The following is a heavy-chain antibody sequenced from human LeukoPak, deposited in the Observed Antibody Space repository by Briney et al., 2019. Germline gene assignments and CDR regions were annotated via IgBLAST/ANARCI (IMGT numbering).Heavy chain of an antibody. CDR3: ARAGGSGYVHWFDP. D-gene: IGHD3-22*01. Sequence: SETLSLTCAVYGGSFSGYYWSWIRQPPGKGLEWTGEINHSGSTNYNPSLKSRVTISVDTSKNQFSLKLSSVTAADTAVYYCARAGGSGYVHWFDPWGQGTLVTVSS. V-gene: IGHV4-34*01. J-gene: IGHJ5*02. CDR2: INHSGST. CDR1: GGSFSGYY.